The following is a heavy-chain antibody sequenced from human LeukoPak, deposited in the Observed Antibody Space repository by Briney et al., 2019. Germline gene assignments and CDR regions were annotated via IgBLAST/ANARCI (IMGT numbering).Heavy chain of an antibody. CDR1: GGTFSSYA. CDR2: IIPIFGTA. J-gene: IGHJ6*03. CDR3: ARTSGAYSSSWSPYYYYYMDV. Sequence: SVKVSCKASGGTFSSYAISWVRQAPGQGLEWMGGIIPIFGTANYAQKFQGRVTITADESTSTAYMELSSLRSEDTAVYYCARTSGAYSSSWSPYYYYYMDVWGKGTTVTISS. D-gene: IGHD6-13*01. V-gene: IGHV1-69*13.